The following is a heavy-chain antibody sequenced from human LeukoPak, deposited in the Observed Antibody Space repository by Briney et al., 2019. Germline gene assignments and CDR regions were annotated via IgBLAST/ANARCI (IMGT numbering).Heavy chain of an antibody. D-gene: IGHD5-12*01. CDR3: ASSDSGYDSQFDY. CDR1: GGSISSYY. CDR2: IYYSGST. Sequence: SETLSLTCTVSGGSISSYYWSWIRQPPRKGLEWIGYIYYSGSTNYNPSLKSRVTISVDTSKNQFSLKLSSVTAADTAVYYCASSDSGYDSQFDYWGQGTLVTVSS. J-gene: IGHJ4*02. V-gene: IGHV4-59*01.